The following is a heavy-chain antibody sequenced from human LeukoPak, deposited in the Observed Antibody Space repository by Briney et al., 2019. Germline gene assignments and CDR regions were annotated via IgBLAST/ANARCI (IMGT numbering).Heavy chain of an antibody. D-gene: IGHD2-15*01. V-gene: IGHV4-31*03. J-gene: IGHJ5*02. CDR1: GGSISSGGYY. CDR3: ARGVVVAATRTAGWFDP. Sequence: PSQTLSLTCTVSGGSISSGGYYWSWIRQHPGKGLEWIGYIYYSGSTYYNPSLKSRVTISVDTSKNQFSLKLSSVTAADTAVYYCARGVVVAATRTAGWFDPWGQGTLVTVSS. CDR2: IYYSGST.